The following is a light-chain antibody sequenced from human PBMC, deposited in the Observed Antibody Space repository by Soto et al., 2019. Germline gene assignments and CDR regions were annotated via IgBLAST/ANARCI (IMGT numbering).Light chain of an antibody. CDR3: QQYGSSPGT. J-gene: IGKJ4*01. CDR1: QSVSSY. CDR2: GAS. V-gene: IGKV3-20*01. Sequence: EIVLTQSPGNLSLSPGERATQSCRASQSVSSYLAWYQQKRGQAPRLLISGASSRATGIPDRFSGSGPGTEFTLIIIRLEPEDFAVYYCQQYGSSPGTFGGGTKWISN.